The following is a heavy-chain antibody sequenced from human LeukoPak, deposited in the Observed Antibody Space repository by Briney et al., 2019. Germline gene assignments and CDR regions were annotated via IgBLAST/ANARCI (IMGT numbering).Heavy chain of an antibody. J-gene: IGHJ4*02. CDR3: AKAPVTTCRGAFCYPFDY. CDR2: ISDTGNT. CDR1: GFTLSSYA. V-gene: IGHV3-23*01. D-gene: IGHD2-15*01. Sequence: PGGSLRLSCAASGFTLSSYAMSWVRQAPGQGLEWVSAISDTGNTYYEDSVKGRFTISRDSSKNTLFLQMNRLRPEDTAVYYCAKAPVTTCRGAFCYPFDYWGLGTLVTVSS.